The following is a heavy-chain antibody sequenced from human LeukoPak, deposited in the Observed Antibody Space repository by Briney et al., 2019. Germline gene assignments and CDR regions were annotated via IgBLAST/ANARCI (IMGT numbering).Heavy chain of an antibody. CDR3: AREPPGRALYYYYYMDV. Sequence: GASVKVSCKASGYTFTSYGISWVRQAPGQGLEWMGWISAYNGNTNYAQKLQGRVTMTTDTSTSTAYMELRSLRSDDTAVYYCAREPPGRALYYYYYMDVWGKGTTVTVSS. J-gene: IGHJ6*03. CDR1: GYTFTSYG. CDR2: ISAYNGNT. V-gene: IGHV1-18*01.